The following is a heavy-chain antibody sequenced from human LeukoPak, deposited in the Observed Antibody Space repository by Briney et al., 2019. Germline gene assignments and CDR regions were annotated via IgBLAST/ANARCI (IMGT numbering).Heavy chain of an antibody. V-gene: IGHV4-38-2*02. CDR1: GYSISSGYY. Sequence: LETLSLTCTVSGYSISSGYYWGWIRQPPGKGLEWIGNIHQSGSTYYNPSVKSRVSISMDTSKNQFSLKLNSVTAADTAVYYCARDSDHTSMLFKGFDYWGQGTLVTVSS. J-gene: IGHJ4*02. CDR3: ARDSDHTSMLFKGFDY. D-gene: IGHD5-18*01. CDR2: IHQSGST.